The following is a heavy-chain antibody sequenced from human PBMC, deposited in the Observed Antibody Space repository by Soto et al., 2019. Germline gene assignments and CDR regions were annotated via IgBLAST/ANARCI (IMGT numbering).Heavy chain of an antibody. Sequence: GESLKISCKGSGYSFTSYWIGWVRQMPGKGLEWMGIIYPGDSDTRYSPPFQGQVTISADKSISTAYLQWSSLKASDTAMYYCARQTTYYYDSSGYRGWFDPWGQGTLVTVSS. D-gene: IGHD3-22*01. CDR2: IYPGDSDT. J-gene: IGHJ5*02. CDR3: ARQTTYYYDSSGYRGWFDP. CDR1: GYSFTSYW. V-gene: IGHV5-51*01.